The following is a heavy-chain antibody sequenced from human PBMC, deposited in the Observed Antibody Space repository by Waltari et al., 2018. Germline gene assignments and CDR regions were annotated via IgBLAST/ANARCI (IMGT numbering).Heavy chain of an antibody. CDR2: VSPHNGDT. J-gene: IGHJ4*01. CDR1: GYTFTRYG. D-gene: IGHD4-17*01. V-gene: IGHV1-18*04. CDR3: ARGAPYGDYLPCDY. Sequence: QVQLVQSGAEVEKPGASVKVSCKAIGYTFTRYGISWVRQAPGQGLEWMGWVSPHNGDTDYAQKFQGRVTMATDTFMNTAYMELRSLRPDDTAVYYCARGAPYGDYLPCDYWGHGTLVTVSS.